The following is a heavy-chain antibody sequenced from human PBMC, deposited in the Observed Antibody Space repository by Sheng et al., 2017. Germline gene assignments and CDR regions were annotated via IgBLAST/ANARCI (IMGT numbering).Heavy chain of an antibody. D-gene: IGHD4-17*01. CDR3: XRDPGRAETHTVGHFDV. V-gene: IGHV3-7*01. Sequence: EIQLVDSGGALVQPGGSLRLSCAASGFAFNNYWMSWVRPGSGEGGVEWGWPNINHDGGAKYYVDSVKGRFTISRDNTHNSLYLQMNSLRAEDTATYYCXRDPGRAETHTVGHFDVWGRGALVTVSS. CDR2: INHDGGAK. J-gene: IGHJ2*01. CDR1: GFAFNNYW.